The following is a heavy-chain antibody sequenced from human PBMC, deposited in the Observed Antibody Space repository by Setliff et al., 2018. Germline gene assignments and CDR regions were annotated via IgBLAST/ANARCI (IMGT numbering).Heavy chain of an antibody. V-gene: IGHV1-18*01. D-gene: IGHD6-6*01. CDR1: GYTFASYG. CDR3: AKHPVQSWLSTSSGMDV. Sequence: ASVKVSCKASGYTFASYGISWVRQAPGQGLEWMGWISAYNGNTDHAQKLQGRVTMTTDTSTSTAYMELRSLRSDDTAIYYCAKHPVQSWLSTSSGMDVWGQGTTVTVSS. CDR2: ISAYNGNT. J-gene: IGHJ6*02.